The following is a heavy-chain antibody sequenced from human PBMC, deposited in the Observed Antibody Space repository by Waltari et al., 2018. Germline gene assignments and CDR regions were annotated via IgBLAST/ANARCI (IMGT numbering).Heavy chain of an antibody. D-gene: IGHD5-12*01. CDR1: GFNFGGFG. V-gene: IGHV3-23*02. CDR2: LSGSVATT. CDR3: AKAFRGYSGSYFDN. J-gene: IGHJ4*02. Sequence: EVQLLESGGGLVQPGGSLRLSCAASGFNFGGFGMNWVRQAPGKGLGWVSGLSGSVATTDYRDSVRGRFTVSRDNSRNTVYLQMNSLRAEDTAVYYCAKAFRGYSGSYFDNWGRGTLVAVSA.